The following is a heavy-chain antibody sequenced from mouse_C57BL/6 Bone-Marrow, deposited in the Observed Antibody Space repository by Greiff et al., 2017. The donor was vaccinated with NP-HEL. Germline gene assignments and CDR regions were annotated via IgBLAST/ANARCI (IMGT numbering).Heavy chain of an antibody. D-gene: IGHD4-1*01. Sequence: EVQLVESVAELVRPGASVKLSCTASGFNIKNTYVHWVKQRPEQGLEWIGRIDPANGNTKYAPKFQGKATITADTSSNTAYLQLSSLTSEDTAIYYCARNWENQPFDYWGQGTTLTVSS. V-gene: IGHV14-3*01. CDR2: IDPANGNT. CDR3: ARNWENQPFDY. CDR1: GFNIKNTY. J-gene: IGHJ2*01.